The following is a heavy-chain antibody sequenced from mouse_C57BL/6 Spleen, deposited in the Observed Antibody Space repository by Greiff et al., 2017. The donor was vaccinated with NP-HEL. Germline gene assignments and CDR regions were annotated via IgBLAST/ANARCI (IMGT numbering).Heavy chain of an antibody. CDR3: ATVVATHFDY. Sequence: QVHVKQPGAELVRPGSSVKLSCKASGYTFTSYWMHWVKQRPIQGLEWIGNIDPSDSETHYNQKFKDKATLTVDKSSSTAYMQLSSLTSEDSAVYYCATVVATHFDYWGQGTTLTVSS. CDR1: GYTFTSYW. CDR2: IDPSDSET. V-gene: IGHV1-52*01. D-gene: IGHD1-1*01. J-gene: IGHJ2*01.